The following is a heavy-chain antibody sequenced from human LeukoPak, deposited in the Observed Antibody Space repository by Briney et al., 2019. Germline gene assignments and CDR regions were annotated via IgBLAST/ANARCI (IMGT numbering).Heavy chain of an antibody. V-gene: IGHV3-48*01. CDR3: ARDPHSLDY. J-gene: IGHJ4*02. Sequence: GGSLRLSCTASGFSFSSYSMNWVRQAPGKGLEWVACIAYTGTIHYADSVRGRFAISRDNAKSSLYLQLNSLRAEDTAVYYCARDPHSLDYWGQGTLVTVSS. CDR2: IAYTGTI. CDR1: GFSFSSYS.